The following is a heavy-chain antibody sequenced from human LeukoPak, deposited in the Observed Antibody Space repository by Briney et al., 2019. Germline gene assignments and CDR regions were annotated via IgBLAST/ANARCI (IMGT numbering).Heavy chain of an antibody. CDR3: ARWEVTAPRGHGLDV. D-gene: IGHD2-21*02. CDR2: IKGDGSEK. J-gene: IGHJ6*02. Sequence: GGSLRLSCAASGFTFSTKWMSWVRQAPGQGLEWVANIKGDGSEKEYVDSVMGRFTISRDNAKNSLYLQMNSLGVEDTAVYYCARWEVTAPRGHGLDVWGQGTTVTVSS. CDR1: GFTFSTKW. V-gene: IGHV3-7*01.